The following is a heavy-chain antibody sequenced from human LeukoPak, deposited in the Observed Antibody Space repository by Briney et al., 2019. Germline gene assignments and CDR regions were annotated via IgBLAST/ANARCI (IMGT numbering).Heavy chain of an antibody. CDR2: ISWDGGST. CDR1: GFTFDDYA. CDR3: AKDMGAHYYGSGSYKEHYMDV. Sequence: SGGSLRLSCAASGFTFDDYAMHWVRQAPGKGLEWVSLISWDGGSTYYADSVKGRFTISRDNSKNSLYLQMNSLRAEDTALYYCAKDMGAHYYGSGSYKEHYMDVWGKGTTVTVSS. V-gene: IGHV3-43D*03. D-gene: IGHD3-10*01. J-gene: IGHJ6*03.